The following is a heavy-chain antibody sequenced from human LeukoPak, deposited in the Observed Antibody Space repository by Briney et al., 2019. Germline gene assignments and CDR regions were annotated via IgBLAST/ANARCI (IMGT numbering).Heavy chain of an antibody. CDR2: IIPIFGTA. V-gene: IGHV1-69*05. CDR1: GGTFSSYA. D-gene: IGHD6-19*01. J-gene: IGHJ4*02. CDR3: ARDWSSGWYRY. Sequence: GASVKVSCKASGGTFSSYAISWARQAPGQGLEWMGRIIPIFGTANYAQKFQGRVTITTDESTSTAYMELSSLRSEDTAVYYCARDWSSGWYRYWGQGTLVTVSS.